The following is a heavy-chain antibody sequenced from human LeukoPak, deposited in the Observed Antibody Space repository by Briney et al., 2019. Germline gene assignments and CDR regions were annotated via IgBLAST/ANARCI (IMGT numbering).Heavy chain of an antibody. Sequence: ASVKVSFKASGYTFTNYDINWVRQATGQGLDWMGWMNPNSGNTGYAQKFQGRVTVTRNTSISTAYMELSSLRSEDTAVYYCARGTMVRGVTTGVGYRQGDYWGQGTLVTVSS. D-gene: IGHD3-10*01. CDR2: MNPNSGNT. J-gene: IGHJ4*02. CDR3: ARGTMVRGVTTGVGYRQGDY. V-gene: IGHV1-8*01. CDR1: GYTFTNYD.